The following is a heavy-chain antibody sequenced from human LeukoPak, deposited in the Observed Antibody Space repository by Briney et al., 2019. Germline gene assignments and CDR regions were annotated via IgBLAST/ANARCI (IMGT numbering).Heavy chain of an antibody. CDR1: GFTFSSYA. Sequence: PGGSLRLSCAASGFTFSSYAMSWVRQAPGKGLEWVSAISGSGGSTYYADSMKGRFTISRDNSKNTLYLQMNSLRAEDTAVYYCAKDRTGTPYFFDYWGQGTLVTVSS. CDR2: ISGSGGST. D-gene: IGHD1/OR15-1a*01. V-gene: IGHV3-23*01. CDR3: AKDRTGTPYFFDY. J-gene: IGHJ4*02.